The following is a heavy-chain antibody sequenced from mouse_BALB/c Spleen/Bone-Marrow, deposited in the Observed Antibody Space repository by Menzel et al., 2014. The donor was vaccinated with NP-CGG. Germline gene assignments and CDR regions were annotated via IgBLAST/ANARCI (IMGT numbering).Heavy chain of an antibody. V-gene: IGHV2-9*02. CDR3: ARDNYGSRVFDD. D-gene: IGHD1-1*01. CDR1: GFSLTSYG. Sequence: VQRVESGPGLVAPSQSLSITCTVSGFSLTSYGVHWVRQPPGKGLEWLGVIWAGGSTNYNSALMSRLSISKDNSKSXVFLKMNSLQTDDAAMYYCARDNYGSRVFDDWGQGTTLTVSS. CDR2: IWAGGST. J-gene: IGHJ2*01.